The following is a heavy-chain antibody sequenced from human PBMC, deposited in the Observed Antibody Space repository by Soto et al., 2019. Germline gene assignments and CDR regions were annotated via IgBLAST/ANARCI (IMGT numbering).Heavy chain of an antibody. J-gene: IGHJ4*02. D-gene: IGHD6-19*01. CDR3: AHRPSGWFLFDY. CDR1: GFSLSTSGVG. Sequence: QITLKESGPTLVKPTQTLTLTCTFSGFSLSTSGVGVGWIRQSPGKALQWLALIYWNGDKRYNPSLKTRLTITKDTSKNQVVLILTNMDPVDTATYYCAHRPSGWFLFDYWGQGTLVTVSS. V-gene: IGHV2-5*01. CDR2: IYWNGDK.